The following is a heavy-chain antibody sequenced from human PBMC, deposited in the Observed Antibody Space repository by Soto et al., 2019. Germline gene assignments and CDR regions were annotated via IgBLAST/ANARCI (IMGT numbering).Heavy chain of an antibody. CDR3: AEYCSSTSCYQNSMDV. CDR2: IIPILGIA. Sequence: QVQLVQSGAEVQKPGSSVKVSCKASGGTFSSYTISWVRQAPGQGLEWMGRIIPILGIANYAQKFQGRVTITADKSTSTAYMELSSLRSEDTAVYYCAEYCSSTSCYQNSMDVWGKGTTVTVSS. J-gene: IGHJ6*03. D-gene: IGHD2-2*01. CDR1: GGTFSSYT. V-gene: IGHV1-69*02.